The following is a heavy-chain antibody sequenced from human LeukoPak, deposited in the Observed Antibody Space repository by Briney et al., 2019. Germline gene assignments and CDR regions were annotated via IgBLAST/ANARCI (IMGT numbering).Heavy chain of an antibody. CDR1: GYSISSGYY. J-gene: IGHJ5*02. CDR2: IYHSGST. V-gene: IGHV4-38-2*02. CDR3: ARYSSGWYSWFDP. D-gene: IGHD6-19*01. Sequence: KSSETLSLTCTVSGYSISSGYYWGWSRQPPGQGLEWIGSIYHSGSTYYNPSLKSRFTISVDTSKNQFSLKLSSMTAADTAVYYCARYSSGWYSWFDPWGQGTLVTVSS.